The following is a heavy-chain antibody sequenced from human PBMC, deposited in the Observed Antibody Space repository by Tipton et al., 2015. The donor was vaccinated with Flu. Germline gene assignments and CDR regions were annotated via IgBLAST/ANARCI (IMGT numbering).Heavy chain of an antibody. D-gene: IGHD3-3*01. CDR1: GFTLSNYW. J-gene: IGHJ1*01. CDR3: ARGPDFSSGLGDYFQY. Sequence: LRLSCAASGFTLSNYWMSWVRQPPGKGLEWIGYVYYSGSTDYSPSLKSRVTISMDRSKRQSSLQLTSPTAADTAVYYCARGPDFSSGLGDYFQYWGQGTLVIVSS. V-gene: IGHV4-59*12. CDR2: VYYSGST.